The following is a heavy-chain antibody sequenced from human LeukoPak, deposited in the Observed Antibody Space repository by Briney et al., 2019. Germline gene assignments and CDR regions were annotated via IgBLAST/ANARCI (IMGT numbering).Heavy chain of an antibody. D-gene: IGHD3-9*01. CDR2: ISAYNGNT. CDR1: GYTFTSYG. CDR3: ARSLDWYDILTGYFPGY. J-gene: IGHJ4*02. V-gene: IGHV1-18*01. Sequence: GASVKVSCKASGYTFTSYGISWVRQAPGQGLEWMGWISAYNGNTNYAQKLQGRVTMTTDTSTSTAYMELRSLRSDDTAVYYCARSLDWYDILTGYFPGYWGQGTLVTVSS.